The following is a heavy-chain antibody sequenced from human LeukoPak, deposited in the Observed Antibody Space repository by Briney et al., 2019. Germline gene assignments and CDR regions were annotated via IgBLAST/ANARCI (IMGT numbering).Heavy chain of an antibody. J-gene: IGHJ5*02. V-gene: IGHV4-59*01. CDR3: ARLTGYSSESWFDL. CDR2: IYYSGST. CDR1: GGSISSYY. D-gene: IGHD3-9*01. Sequence: KPSETLSLTCTVSGGSISSYYWSWIRQPPGKRLEWIGYIYYSGSTNYKSSLKSRVTISVDTSKNQFSLKLSSVTAADTAVYYCARLTGYSSESWFDLWGQGTLVTVSS.